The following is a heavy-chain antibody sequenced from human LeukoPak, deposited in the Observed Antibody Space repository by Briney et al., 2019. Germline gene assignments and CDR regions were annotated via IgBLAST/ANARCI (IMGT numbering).Heavy chain of an antibody. V-gene: IGHV4-59*08. CDR1: GGSIRSYY. CDR3: ARATRVTAYYFDQ. Sequence: SETLSLTCTVSGGSIRSYYWSWIRQPPGKGPEWIGYINYSGSTNYNPSLKSRVTISVDMSKSQFSLKLSSVTAADTAVYYCARATRVTAYYFDQWGQGTLVTVSS. D-gene: IGHD4-17*01. CDR2: INYSGST. J-gene: IGHJ4*02.